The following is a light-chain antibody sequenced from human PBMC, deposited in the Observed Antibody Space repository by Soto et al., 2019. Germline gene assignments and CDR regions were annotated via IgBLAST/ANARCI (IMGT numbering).Light chain of an antibody. V-gene: IGLV2-8*01. CDR1: SSDVGGYNF. CDR2: EVS. CDR3: SSYAGGNNLV. Sequence: QPVLTQPPSASGSPGQSVTVSCTGTSSDVGGYNFVSWYQQHPGKAPKLMIYEVSQRPSGVPDRFSGSKSGNTASLTVSGLQAEDEGDYYCSSYAGGNNLVFGGGTKLTVL. J-gene: IGLJ2*01.